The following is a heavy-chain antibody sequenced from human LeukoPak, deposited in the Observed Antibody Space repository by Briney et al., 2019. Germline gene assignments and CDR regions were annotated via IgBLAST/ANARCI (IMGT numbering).Heavy chain of an antibody. CDR2: IYTSENT. CDR3: ARGHDGSGSYYKTAAFDY. Sequence: SETLSLTCTVSGGSISSYYWSWIRQPAGKALEWIGRIYTSENTNYNPSLKSRVTMSVDTSKNQLSLKLSSVTAADTAVYYCARGHDGSGSYYKTAAFDYWGQGTLVTVSS. D-gene: IGHD3-10*01. V-gene: IGHV4-4*07. J-gene: IGHJ4*02. CDR1: GGSISSYY.